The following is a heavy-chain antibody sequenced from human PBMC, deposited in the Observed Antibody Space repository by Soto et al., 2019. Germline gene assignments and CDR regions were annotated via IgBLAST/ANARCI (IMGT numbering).Heavy chain of an antibody. J-gene: IGHJ6*02. CDR3: TTTTIYYYGLDV. Sequence: PGGALALTCTASGFTIRNDAIGWFRQVPGTGLEWEGFIRSKAYGGTTEYAASVKGRFTISRDDSKSIAYLQMNSLITEDTSVYYCTTTTIYYYGLDVWGQVTTVTVSS. CDR1: GFTIRNDA. D-gene: IGHD3-10*01. V-gene: IGHV3-49*03. CDR2: IRSKAYGGTT.